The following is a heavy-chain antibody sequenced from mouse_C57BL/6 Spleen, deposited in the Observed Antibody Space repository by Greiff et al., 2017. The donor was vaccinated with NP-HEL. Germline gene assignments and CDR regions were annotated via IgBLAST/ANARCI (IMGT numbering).Heavy chain of an antibody. Sequence: VQLQQSGAELVRPGASVKLSCKASGYTFTDYYINWVKQRPGQGLEWIARIYPGSGNTYYNEKFKGKATLTAEKSSSTAYMQLSSLTSEDSAVYFCAREGGYGYDGAWFAYWGQGTLVTVSA. D-gene: IGHD2-2*01. V-gene: IGHV1-76*01. CDR2: IYPGSGNT. CDR1: GYTFTDYY. J-gene: IGHJ3*01. CDR3: AREGGYGYDGAWFAY.